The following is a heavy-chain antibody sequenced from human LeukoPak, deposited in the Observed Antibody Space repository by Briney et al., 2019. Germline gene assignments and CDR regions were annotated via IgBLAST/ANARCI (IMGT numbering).Heavy chain of an antibody. CDR2: IYSGGST. J-gene: IGHJ6*02. CDR1: GFTFSSYA. V-gene: IGHV3-66*01. CDR3: AGAGWELRKSAYYYYGMDV. D-gene: IGHD1-26*01. Sequence: PGGSLRLSCAASGFTFSSYAMSWVRQAPGKGLEWVSVIYSGGSTYYADSVKGRFTISRDNSKNTLYLQMNSLRAEDTAVYYCAGAGWELRKSAYYYYGMDVWGQGTTVTVSS.